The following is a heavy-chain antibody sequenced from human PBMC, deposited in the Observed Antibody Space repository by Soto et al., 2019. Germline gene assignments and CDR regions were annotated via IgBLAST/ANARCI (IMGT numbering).Heavy chain of an antibody. CDR2: MNPNSGNT. CDR3: ARGLGPAYYDFWSGYPYYYGMDV. Sequence: GASVKVSCKASGYTFTSYDINWVRQATGQGLEWMGWMNPNSGNTGYAQKFQGRVTMTRNTSISTAYMELSSLRSEDTAVYYCARGLGPAYYDFWSGYPYYYGMDVWGQGTTVTVSS. V-gene: IGHV1-8*01. CDR1: GYTFTSYD. D-gene: IGHD3-3*01. J-gene: IGHJ6*02.